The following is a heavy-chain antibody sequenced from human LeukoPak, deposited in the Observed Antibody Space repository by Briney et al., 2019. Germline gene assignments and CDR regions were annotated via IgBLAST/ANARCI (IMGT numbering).Heavy chain of an antibody. CDR2: ISRSGSNI. V-gene: IGHV3-48*03. J-gene: IGHJ3*02. Sequence: PGGSLRLSCSASGFTFSTYDINWVRQAPGKGLEWVSYISRSGSNIHHADSVKGRFTISRDNAKNSLYLQMNSLRAEDTAVYYCAREADCSGGTRYSGPFDIWGQGTMVTVSS. D-gene: IGHD2-15*01. CDR1: GFTFSTYD. CDR3: AREADCSGGTRYSGPFDI.